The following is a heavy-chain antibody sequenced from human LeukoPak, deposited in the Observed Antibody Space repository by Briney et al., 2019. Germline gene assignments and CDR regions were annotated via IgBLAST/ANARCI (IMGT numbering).Heavy chain of an antibody. CDR3: AREDSSGWFGY. D-gene: IGHD6-19*01. Sequence: PSETLSLTCAVYGGSFRGYYWSGIRQPPGKGLEWSGDINHSGSTNYNPSLKSRVTISVDTSKNQFSLKLSSVTAADTAVYYCAREDSSGWFGYWGQGTLVTVSS. V-gene: IGHV4-34*01. J-gene: IGHJ4*02. CDR1: GGSFRGYY. CDR2: INHSGST.